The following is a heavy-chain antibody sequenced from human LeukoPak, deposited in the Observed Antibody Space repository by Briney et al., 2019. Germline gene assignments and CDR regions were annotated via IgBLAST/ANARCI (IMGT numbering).Heavy chain of an antibody. CDR1: GFSLTTTGVR. CDR2: IDWDDDK. V-gene: IGHV2-70*04. CDR3: ARLQGATIGAKWFDP. D-gene: IGHD4/OR15-4a*01. J-gene: IGHJ5*02. Sequence: SGPALVQPTQTLTLTCTFSGFSLTTTGVRVSWIRQPPGKALEWLARIDWDDDKFYSTSLKTRLTISKDTSKNQVVLTMTNMDPVDTATYYCARLQGATIGAKWFDPWGQGTLVTVSS.